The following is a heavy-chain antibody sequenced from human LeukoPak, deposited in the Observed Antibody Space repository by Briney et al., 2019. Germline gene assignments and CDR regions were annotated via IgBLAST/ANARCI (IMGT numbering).Heavy chain of an antibody. Sequence: PGRSLRLSCAASGFTFSSYAMHWVRQAPGKGLEWVAVISYDGSNKYYADSVKGRFTISRDNSRNTLYLQMNSLRAEDTAVYYCARDSRRAGPFDYWGQGTLVTVSS. CDR1: GFTFSSYA. CDR3: ARDSRRAGPFDY. J-gene: IGHJ4*02. CDR2: ISYDGSNK. D-gene: IGHD6-13*01. V-gene: IGHV3-30-3*01.